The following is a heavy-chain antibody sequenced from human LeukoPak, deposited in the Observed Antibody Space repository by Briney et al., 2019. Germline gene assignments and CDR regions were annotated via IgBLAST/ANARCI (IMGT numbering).Heavy chain of an antibody. CDR1: GFTFGDHA. V-gene: IGHV3-49*04. CDR2: IRRKAYGGTT. D-gene: IGHD6-19*01. Sequence: QTGRSLRLSCTASGFTFGDHAMSWVRQAPGKGLEWVAFIRRKAYGGTTEYAASGKGRFTISRDDSKSIAYLQMNSLTAEDTAVYYCSRGPTQHWLYSGTDVWGQGTTVIVSS. J-gene: IGHJ6*01. CDR3: SRGPTQHWLYSGTDV.